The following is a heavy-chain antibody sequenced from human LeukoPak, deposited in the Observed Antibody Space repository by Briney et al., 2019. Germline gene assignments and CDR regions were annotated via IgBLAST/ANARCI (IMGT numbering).Heavy chain of an antibody. D-gene: IGHD3-10*01. J-gene: IGHJ4*02. CDR3: AKHLWFGDTGYFDS. CDR2: VKPDSGDT. Sequence: ASVKVSCKASGYTFTDYYIQWLRQAPGQGPEWMGWVKPDSGDTYYAQKLQGRFTMTRDTSISTAFMELSMLSSADTAVYYCAKHLWFGDTGYFDSWRQGTLVVVSS. V-gene: IGHV1-2*02. CDR1: GYTFTDYY.